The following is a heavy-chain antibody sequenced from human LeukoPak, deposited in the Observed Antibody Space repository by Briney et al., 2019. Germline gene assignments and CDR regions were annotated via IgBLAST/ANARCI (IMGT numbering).Heavy chain of an antibody. Sequence: GGSLRLSCETAGFTFSSYAMHWVRRTPGKGLVWVSRISHDGIISYADSVKGRFTISRDNAKNTLTLQMNSLRVEDTAVYFCARDWVYKIDYWGRGTLVTVSS. CDR2: ISHDGII. CDR1: GFTFSSYA. D-gene: IGHD5-24*01. CDR3: ARDWVYKIDY. V-gene: IGHV3-74*01. J-gene: IGHJ4*02.